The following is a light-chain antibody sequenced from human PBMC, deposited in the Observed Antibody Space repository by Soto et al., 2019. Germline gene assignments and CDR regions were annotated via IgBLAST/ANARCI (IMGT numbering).Light chain of an antibody. CDR1: QSVSSSY. J-gene: IGKJ1*01. CDR2: GAS. V-gene: IGKV3-20*01. Sequence: IVLTQSPSTLSWSPGERATLSCRASQSVSSSYLTWYQQKPGQAPRLLIYGASSRATGIPDRFSGSGSGTDFTLTISRLEPEDFAVYYCQQSGSSRGTFGQGTKVDIK. CDR3: QQSGSSRGT.